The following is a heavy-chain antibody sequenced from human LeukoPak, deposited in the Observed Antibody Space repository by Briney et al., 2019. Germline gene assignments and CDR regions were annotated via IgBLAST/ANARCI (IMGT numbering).Heavy chain of an antibody. CDR1: GYLFINYG. CDR2: FSPYSRNT. V-gene: IGHV1-18*01. Sequence: GPSVKLSCKASGYLFINYGITWLRQAPGPGLESMGWFSPYSRNTAYAQKLQGRVTITTDKSPPTAYMELRSPGFDDTAVPYCTRTSGVSVAGSPYYVDIWGQGTLISVSS. D-gene: IGHD6-13*01. J-gene: IGHJ4*02. CDR3: TRTSGVSVAGSPYYVDI.